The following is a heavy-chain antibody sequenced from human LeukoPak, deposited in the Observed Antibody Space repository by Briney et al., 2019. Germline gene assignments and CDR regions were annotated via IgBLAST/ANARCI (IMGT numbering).Heavy chain of an antibody. V-gene: IGHV3-30*18. J-gene: IGHJ6*02. Sequence: PGRSLRLSCAASGFTFGSYGMHWVRQAPGKGLEWVAVISYDGSNKYYADSVKGRFTISRDNSKNTLYLQMNSLRAEDTAVYYCAKARAKDRATVSDFRKSYYYYGMDVWGQGTTVTVSS. CDR1: GFTFGSYG. D-gene: IGHD4-11*01. CDR2: ISYDGSNK. CDR3: AKARAKDRATVSDFRKSYYYYGMDV.